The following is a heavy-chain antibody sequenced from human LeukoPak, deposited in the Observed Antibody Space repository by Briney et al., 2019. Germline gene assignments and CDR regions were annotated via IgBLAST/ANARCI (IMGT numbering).Heavy chain of an antibody. D-gene: IGHD6-13*01. V-gene: IGHV3-23*01. J-gene: IGHJ1*01. CDR1: GFTFSSYA. Sequence: GGSLRLSCAASGFTFSSYAMSWVRQAPGKGLEWVSAISGSGGSTYYADSVKGWFTISRDNSKNTLYLQMNSLRAEDTAVYYCAKDSSSWFEYFQHWGQGTLVTVSS. CDR2: ISGSGGST. CDR3: AKDSSSWFEYFQH.